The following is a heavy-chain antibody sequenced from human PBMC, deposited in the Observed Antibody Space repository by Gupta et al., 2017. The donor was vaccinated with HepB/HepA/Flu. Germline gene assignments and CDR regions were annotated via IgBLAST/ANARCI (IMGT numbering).Heavy chain of an antibody. V-gene: IGHV3-33*01. J-gene: IGHJ4*02. CDR3: ARAGGSGSYYRAGATALDY. D-gene: IGHD1-26*01. Sequence: QVQLVESGGGVVQPGRSLRRSCAASGFTFGTYGMHWVRQAPGKGLEWVAVIWYDGSNKYYADSVKGRFTISRDNSKNTLYLQMNSLRAEDTAVYYCARAGGSGSYYRAGATALDYWGQGTLVTVSS. CDR2: IWYDGSNK. CDR1: GFTFGTYG.